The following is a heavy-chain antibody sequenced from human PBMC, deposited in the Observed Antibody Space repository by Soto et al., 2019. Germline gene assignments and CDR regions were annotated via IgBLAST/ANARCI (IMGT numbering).Heavy chain of an antibody. D-gene: IGHD3-3*01. V-gene: IGHV4-34*01. J-gene: IGHJ4*02. CDR1: GGSFSGYY. CDR2: INHSGST. CDR3: AGWRQPSTSYYFDY. Sequence: SETLSLTCAVYGGSFSGYYWSWIRQPPGKGLEWIGEINHSGSTNYNPSLKSRVTISVDTSKNQFSLKLSSVTAADTAVYYCAGWRQPSTSYYFDYWGQGTLVTVSS.